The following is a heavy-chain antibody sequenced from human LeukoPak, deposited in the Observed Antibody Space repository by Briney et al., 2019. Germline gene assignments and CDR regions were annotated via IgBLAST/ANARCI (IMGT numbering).Heavy chain of an antibody. CDR2: IDWDDDK. Sequence: SGPALLKPTQTLALTCTFSGFSLRTSGMRVGWIRQPPGKALEWLARIDWDDDKFYSTSLKTRLTISKDTSKNQVVLTMTNMDPVDTATYYCARSPSGYGCDYWGQGTLVTVSS. CDR3: ARSPSGYGCDY. D-gene: IGHD3-10*01. CDR1: GFSLRTSGMR. J-gene: IGHJ4*02. V-gene: IGHV2-70*04.